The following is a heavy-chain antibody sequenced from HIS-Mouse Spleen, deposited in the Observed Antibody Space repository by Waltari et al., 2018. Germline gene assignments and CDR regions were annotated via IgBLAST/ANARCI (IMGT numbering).Heavy chain of an antibody. CDR2: IYYSWST. CDR3: AREIPYSSSWYDWYFDL. J-gene: IGHJ2*01. D-gene: IGHD6-13*01. CDR1: GASISRSSYY. V-gene: IGHV4-39*07. Sequence: QLQLQESGPGLVKPSETLSLTCTVSGASISRSSYYWGWIRQPPGKGLEWIGSIYYSWSTYYNPSLKSRVTISVDTSKNQFSLKLSSVTAADTAVYYCAREIPYSSSWYDWYFDLWGRGTLVTVSS.